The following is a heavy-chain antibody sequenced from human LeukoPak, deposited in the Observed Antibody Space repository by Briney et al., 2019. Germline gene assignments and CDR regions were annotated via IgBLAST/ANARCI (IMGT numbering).Heavy chain of an antibody. CDR1: GGSFSGYY. V-gene: IGHV4-34*01. Sequence: SETLSLTCAVYGGSFSGYYWSWIRQPAGKGLEWIGEINHSGSTNYNPSLKSRVTMLVDMSKNQFSLKLSSVTAADTAVYYCARGGDSSGYYLQDAFDIWGQGTMVTVSS. D-gene: IGHD3-22*01. CDR3: ARGGDSSGYYLQDAFDI. CDR2: INHSGST. J-gene: IGHJ3*02.